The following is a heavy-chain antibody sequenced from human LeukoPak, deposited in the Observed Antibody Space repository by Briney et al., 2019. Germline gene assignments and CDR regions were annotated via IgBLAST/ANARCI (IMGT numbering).Heavy chain of an antibody. D-gene: IGHD3-9*01. Sequence: PGGSLRLTCAASGFTFSSFLMHWVRQAPGKGLVWVSLINNDGSAIRYADSVKGRFTISRDNAKNTLYLQMNSLRAEDTAVYFCAKDLTGSIDYWGQGTLVTVSS. CDR1: GFTFSSFL. V-gene: IGHV3-74*01. CDR2: INNDGSAI. CDR3: AKDLTGSIDY. J-gene: IGHJ4*02.